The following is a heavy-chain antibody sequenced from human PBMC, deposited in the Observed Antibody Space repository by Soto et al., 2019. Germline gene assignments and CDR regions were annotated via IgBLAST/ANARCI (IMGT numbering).Heavy chain of an antibody. D-gene: IGHD3-22*01. CDR2: ISSSSSTI. J-gene: IGHJ6*03. CDR1: GFTFSSYS. Sequence: GGSLRLSCAASGFTFSSYSMNWVRQAPGKGLEWVSYISSSSSTIYYADSVKGRFTISRDNAKNSLYLQMNSLRAEDTAVYYCVRSVIDYYYYYYMDVWGKGTTVTVS. CDR3: VRSVIDYYYYYYMDV. V-gene: IGHV3-48*01.